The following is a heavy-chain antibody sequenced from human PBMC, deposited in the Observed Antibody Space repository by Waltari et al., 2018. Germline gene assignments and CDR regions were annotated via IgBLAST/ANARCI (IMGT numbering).Heavy chain of an antibody. CDR2: IYSGGST. D-gene: IGHD2-2*01. CDR1: GFTGSSNY. V-gene: IGHV3-53*01. CDR3: ARDQLKFTDRADIVVPGHYYYYGMDV. J-gene: IGHJ6*02. Sequence: EVQLVESGGGLIQPGGSLRLSCAASGFTGSSNYMSWVRQAPGKGLEWVSVIYSGGSTYYADSVKGRFTISRDNSKNTLYLQMNSLRAEDTAVYYCARDQLKFTDRADIVVPGHYYYYGMDVGGQGP.